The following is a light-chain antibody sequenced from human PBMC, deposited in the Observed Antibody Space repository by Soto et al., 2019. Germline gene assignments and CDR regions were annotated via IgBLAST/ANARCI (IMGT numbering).Light chain of an antibody. CDR3: TSYIGSSTLV. J-gene: IGLJ2*01. Sequence: QSALTQPASVSGSPGQSITISCTGTSRDVGGYKYVSWYQQHPGKAPKLIIYEVSNRPSGVSNRFSGSKSGNTASLTISGLQAEDEADYYCTSYIGSSTLVFGGGTKLTVL. CDR1: SRDVGGYKY. V-gene: IGLV2-14*01. CDR2: EVS.